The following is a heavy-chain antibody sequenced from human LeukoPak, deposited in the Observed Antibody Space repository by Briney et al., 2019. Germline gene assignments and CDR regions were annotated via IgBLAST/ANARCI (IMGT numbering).Heavy chain of an antibody. Sequence: SETLSLTCAVYGGSFSGYYWSWIRQPPGKGLEWIGEINHSGSTNYNPSLKSRVTISVDTSKNQFSLKLSSVTAADTAVYYCARLRLSYSSRYPFDYWGQGTLVTVSS. CDR1: GGSFSGYY. D-gene: IGHD6-13*01. CDR2: INHSGST. CDR3: ARLRLSYSSRYPFDY. V-gene: IGHV4-34*01. J-gene: IGHJ4*02.